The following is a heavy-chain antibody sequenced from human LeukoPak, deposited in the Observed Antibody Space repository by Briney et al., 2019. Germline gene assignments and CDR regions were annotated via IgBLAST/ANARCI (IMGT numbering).Heavy chain of an antibody. CDR3: ARSLSTAGIDY. Sequence: SETLSLTCAVSGYSITTGRYWGWIRQPPGKGLEWVGSIYHSGSTYYNPSLKSRVTISVDTSKNQFSLNLRSVTAADTAVYYCARSLSTAGIDYWGQGTQATVSS. CDR2: IYHSGST. D-gene: IGHD2-2*01. CDR1: GYSITTGRY. J-gene: IGHJ4*02. V-gene: IGHV4-38-2*01.